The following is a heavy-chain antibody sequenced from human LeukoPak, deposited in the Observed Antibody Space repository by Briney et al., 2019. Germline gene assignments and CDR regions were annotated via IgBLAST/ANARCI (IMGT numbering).Heavy chain of an antibody. J-gene: IGHJ5*02. CDR1: GFTFSSYA. D-gene: IGHD3-9*01. CDR3: ASSHWLLGWFDP. V-gene: IGHV3-23*01. Sequence: PGGSLRLSCAASGFTFSSYAMSWVRPAPGKGLEWVSAISGSGGNTYYADSVKGRFTISIDNSKNTLYLQMNSLRAEDTAVYYCASSHWLLGWFDPWGQGTLVTVSS. CDR2: ISGSGGNT.